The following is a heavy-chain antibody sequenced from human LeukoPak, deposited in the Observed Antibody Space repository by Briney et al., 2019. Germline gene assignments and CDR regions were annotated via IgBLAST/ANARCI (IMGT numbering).Heavy chain of an antibody. CDR2: ISGSGGST. D-gene: IGHD4-17*01. V-gene: IGHV3-23*01. CDR1: GFTFSSYA. CDR3: ARDAYDYGDYEGLGY. J-gene: IGHJ4*02. Sequence: GGSLRLSCAASGFTFSSYAMSWVRQAPGKGLEWVSAISGSGGSTYYADSVKGRFTISRDNSKNTLYLQMNSLRAEDTAVYYCARDAYDYGDYEGLGYWGQGTLVTVSS.